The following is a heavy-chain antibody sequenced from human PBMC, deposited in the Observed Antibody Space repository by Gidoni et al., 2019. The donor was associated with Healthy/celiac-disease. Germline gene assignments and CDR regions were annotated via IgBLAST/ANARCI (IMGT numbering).Heavy chain of an antibody. CDR3: ARVWGLDYYYGMDV. D-gene: IGHD3-16*01. Sequence: GGIIPIFGTANYAQKFQGRVTITADESTSTAYMELSSLRSEDTAVYYCARVWGLDYYYGMDVWGQGTTVTVSS. J-gene: IGHJ6*02. CDR2: IIPIFGTA. V-gene: IGHV1-69*01.